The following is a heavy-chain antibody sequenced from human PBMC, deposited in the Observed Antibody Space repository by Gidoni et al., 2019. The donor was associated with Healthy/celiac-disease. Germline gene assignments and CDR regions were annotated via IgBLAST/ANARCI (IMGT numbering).Heavy chain of an antibody. V-gene: IGHV3-21*01. Sequence: EVQLVESGGGLVKHGGSQRPSCAASGFTFSRYSMNWVRQAPGKGLEWVSSISSSSSYIYYADSVKGRFTRSRDNAKNSLYLQMNSLRAEDTAVYYCARALLYSPRWGDWYCDLWGRGTLVTVSS. CDR3: ARALLYSPRWGDWYCDL. D-gene: IGHD5-18*01. CDR2: ISSSSSYI. J-gene: IGHJ2*01. CDR1: GFTFSRYS.